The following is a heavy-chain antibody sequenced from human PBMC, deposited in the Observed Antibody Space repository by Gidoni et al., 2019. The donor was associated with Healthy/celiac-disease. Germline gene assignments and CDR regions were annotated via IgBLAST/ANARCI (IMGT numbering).Heavy chain of an antibody. CDR1: GFTSSNAW. V-gene: IGHV3-15*01. CDR3: TTEAAAAGTFDY. D-gene: IGHD6-13*01. Sequence: EVQLVESGGGLVKPGGSLRLSCAASGFTSSNAWMSWVRQAPGKGLEWVGRIKSKTDGGTTDYAAPVKGRFTISRDDSKNTLYLQMNSLKTEDTAVYYCTTEAAAAGTFDYWGQGTLVTVSS. CDR2: IKSKTDGGTT. J-gene: IGHJ4*02.